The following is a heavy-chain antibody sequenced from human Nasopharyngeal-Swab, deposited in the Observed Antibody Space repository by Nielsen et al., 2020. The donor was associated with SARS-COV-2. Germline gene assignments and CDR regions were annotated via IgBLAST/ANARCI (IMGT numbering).Heavy chain of an antibody. CDR1: GFNFGNFA. D-gene: IGHD2-8*01. CDR2: ISADGTSSGIST. V-gene: IGHV3-23*01. CDR3: AKDKATFCTSSVCYFGMDV. J-gene: IGHJ6*02. Sequence: GESLKISCAASGFNFGNFAMSWVHQAPGKGLEWVATISADGTSSGISTYYAESVKGRFTISRDSANDILHLQMNSLRAEDSALYYCAKDKATFCTSSVCYFGMDVWGQGTTVTVSS.